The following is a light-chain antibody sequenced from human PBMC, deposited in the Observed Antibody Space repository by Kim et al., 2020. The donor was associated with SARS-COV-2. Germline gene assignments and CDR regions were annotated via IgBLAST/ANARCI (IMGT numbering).Light chain of an antibody. CDR1: SLRTYY. CDR3: NSRRGSSDDHVL. J-gene: IGLJ2*01. Sequence: LGQTVRITCQGDSLRTYYASWYQLKPGQAPLLLIYDKNIRTSGIPDRFSGSSSGNTASLTITAAQAEDEADYYCNSRRGSSDDHVLFGGGTKVTVL. CDR2: DKN. V-gene: IGLV3-19*01.